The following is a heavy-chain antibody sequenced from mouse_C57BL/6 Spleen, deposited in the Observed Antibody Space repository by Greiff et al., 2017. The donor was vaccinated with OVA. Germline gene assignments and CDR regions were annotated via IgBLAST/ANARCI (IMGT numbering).Heavy chain of an antibody. CDR2: IDPENGDT. Sequence: EVKLQQSGAELVRPGASVKLSCTASGFNIKDDYMHWVKQRPEQGLEWIGWIDPENGDTEYASKFQGKATITADTSSNTAYLQLSSLTSEDTAVYYCTTYPLAYWVQGTLVTVSA. CDR1: GFNIKDDY. J-gene: IGHJ3*01. CDR3: TTYPLAY. V-gene: IGHV14-4*01.